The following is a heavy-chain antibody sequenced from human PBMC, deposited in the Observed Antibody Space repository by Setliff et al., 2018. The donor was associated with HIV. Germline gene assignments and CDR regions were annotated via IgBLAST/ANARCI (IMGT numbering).Heavy chain of an antibody. CDR3: ASGEDSGTYGEPYDS. J-gene: IGHJ4*02. Sequence: PSETLSLTCTVSGDSIISSRNFWGWIRQPPGKGLEWIGNIHSSGSTYYNPSLKSRVFISVDLSINQFSLKLHSVTAADTAVYYCASGEDSGTYGEPYDSWGQGALVTVYS. CDR1: GDSIISSRNF. D-gene: IGHD1-26*01. CDR2: IHSSGST. V-gene: IGHV4-39*01.